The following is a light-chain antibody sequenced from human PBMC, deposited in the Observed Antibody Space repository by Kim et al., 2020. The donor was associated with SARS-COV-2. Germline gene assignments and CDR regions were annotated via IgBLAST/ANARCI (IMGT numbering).Light chain of an antibody. V-gene: IGLV2-14*03. Sequence: GQSITISCTGTSTDVGGYNYVSWYQQHPGKATKLMIYDVTYRPSGVSNRFSGSKSGNTASLTISGLQAEDEADYYCSSYTRSSTLVFGTGTKVTVL. CDR1: STDVGGYNY. CDR2: DVT. J-gene: IGLJ1*01. CDR3: SSYTRSSTLV.